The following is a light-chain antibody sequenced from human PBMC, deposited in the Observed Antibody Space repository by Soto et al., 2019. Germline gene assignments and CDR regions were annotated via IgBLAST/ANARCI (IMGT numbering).Light chain of an antibody. Sequence: QSALTQPASVSGSPGQSITISCTGTSSDIGGQNFVSWHQQRPGKSPKFIIYGVTNRPSGVSNRFSGSKSGNTASLTISGLQADDVADYYCSSYSSSYTWVFGGGTKLTVL. V-gene: IGLV2-14*01. CDR3: SSYSSSYTWV. J-gene: IGLJ3*02. CDR2: GVT. CDR1: SSDIGGQNF.